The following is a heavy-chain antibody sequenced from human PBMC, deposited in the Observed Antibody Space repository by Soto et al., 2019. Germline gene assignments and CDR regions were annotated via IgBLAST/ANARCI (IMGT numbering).Heavy chain of an antibody. CDR3: ARSMYYYDSSGYHGAIWFDP. V-gene: IGHV1-69*01. CDR1: GGTFSSYA. D-gene: IGHD3-22*01. J-gene: IGHJ5*02. Sequence: QVQLVQSGAEVKKPGSSVKVSCKASGGTFSSYAISWVRQAPGQGLEWMGGIIPIFGTANYAQKFQGRVTITADESTSTAYMELSSLRSEDTAVYYCARSMYYYDSSGYHGAIWFDPWGQGTLVTVSS. CDR2: IIPIFGTA.